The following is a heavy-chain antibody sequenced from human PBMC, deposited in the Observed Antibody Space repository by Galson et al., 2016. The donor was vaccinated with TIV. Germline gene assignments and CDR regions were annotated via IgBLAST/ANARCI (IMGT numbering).Heavy chain of an antibody. CDR2: INAGNAIT. V-gene: IGHV1-3*01. Sequence: SVKVSCKASGYTFTHYPIHWVRQAPGQRLEWMGWINAGNAITKYSQKFQGRVTITRDTSASTAYMQLSSLRSEDTAVYSCARPPYCGGDCYKYDQWGQGTLVTVSS. CDR1: GYTFTHYP. J-gene: IGHJ4*02. CDR3: ARPPYCGGDCYKYDQ. D-gene: IGHD2-21*01.